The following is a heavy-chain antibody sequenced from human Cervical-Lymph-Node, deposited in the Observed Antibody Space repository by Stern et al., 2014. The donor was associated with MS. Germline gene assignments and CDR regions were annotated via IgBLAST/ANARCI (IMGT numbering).Heavy chain of an antibody. V-gene: IGHV3-21*01. CDR2: ISGTSLYI. D-gene: IGHD3-10*01. CDR3: ARGDYYGSADDAFDL. Sequence: EVQLLESGGGLVKPGGSLRLSCAGSGFTFNSYTINWVRQAPGGGLEWVSSISGTSLYIYYAASLKGRFTISRDNAKNSVYLQMTSLRDEDAAVYYCARGDYYGSADDAFDLWGQGTRVTVSS. CDR1: GFTFNSYT. J-gene: IGHJ3*01.